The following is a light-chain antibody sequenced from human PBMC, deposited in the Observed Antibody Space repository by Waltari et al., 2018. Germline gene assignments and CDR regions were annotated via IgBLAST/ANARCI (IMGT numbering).Light chain of an antibody. CDR3: QHYVRLPAT. J-gene: IGKJ1*01. Sequence: EIVLTQSPGILSLSPGERATLSCRASQSGSRTLAWYQQRPGQAPRLLIYGASSWATGIPDRFSGGGSGTDFSLTISRLEPEDFAGYYCQHYVRLPATFGQGTKVEIK. V-gene: IGKV3-20*01. CDR2: GAS. CDR1: QSGSRT.